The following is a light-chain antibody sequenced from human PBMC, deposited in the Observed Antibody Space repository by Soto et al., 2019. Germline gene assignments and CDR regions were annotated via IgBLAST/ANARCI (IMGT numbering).Light chain of an antibody. CDR1: SSDGGGYNY. J-gene: IGLJ1*01. CDR2: EVS. V-gene: IGLV2-14*01. Sequence: QSVLTQPASVSGAPGQSITISCTGTSSDGGGYNYVSLYQQRPCKAPKLMIYEVSNRPSGVSNRFSGSKSGNTASLTISGLQAEDEADYYCSSYTSSSTYVFGTGTKVTVL. CDR3: SSYTSSSTYV.